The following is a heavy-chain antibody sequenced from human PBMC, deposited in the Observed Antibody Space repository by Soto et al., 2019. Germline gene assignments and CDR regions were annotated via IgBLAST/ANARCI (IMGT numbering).Heavy chain of an antibody. J-gene: IGHJ6*02. Sequence: PSETLSLTCTVSGGSISSSSYYWGWIRQPPGKGLEWIGSIYYSGSTYYNPSLKSRVTISVDTSKNQFSLKLSSVTAADTAVYYCAIVFDTATEYSAMDVCFQQTTLTVSS. CDR1: GGSISSSSYY. CDR2: IYYSGST. D-gene: IGHD5-18*01. CDR3: AIVFDTATEYSAMDV. V-gene: IGHV4-39*07.